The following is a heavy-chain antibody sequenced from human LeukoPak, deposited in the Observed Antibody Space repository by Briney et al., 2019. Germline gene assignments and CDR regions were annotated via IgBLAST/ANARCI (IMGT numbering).Heavy chain of an antibody. CDR2: ITSDGSST. V-gene: IGHV3-74*01. D-gene: IGHD1/OR15-1a*01. CDR1: GFTFSSYW. Sequence: PGGSLRLSCAASGFTFSSYWMHWVRHAPGKGLVWVSRITSDGSSTSHADSVKGRFTISRDNAKNTLYLQTNSLRAEDTAVYYCARVLYYTSWNTGAFDIWGQGTMVTVSS. CDR3: ARVLYYTSWNTGAFDI. J-gene: IGHJ3*02.